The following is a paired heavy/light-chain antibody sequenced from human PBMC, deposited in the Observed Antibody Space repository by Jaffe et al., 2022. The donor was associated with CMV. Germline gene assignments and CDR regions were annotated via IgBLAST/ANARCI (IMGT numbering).Light chain of an antibody. CDR3: QTWDTGIRV. V-gene: IGLV4-69*01. J-gene: IGLJ3*02. CDR1: SGHSSNA. CDR2: LNSDGSH. Sequence: QLVLTQSPSASASLGASVKLTCTLSSGHSSNAIAWHQQQPEKGPRFLMKLNSDGSHIKGDGIPDRFSGSSSGAERYLTISSLHSEDEADYYCQTWDTGIRVFGGGTKLTVL.
Heavy chain of an antibody. Sequence: QLQLQESGPGLVKPSETLSLTCTVSSGSISSSSYYWGWIRQPPGKGLEWIGIIYYSGSTFYNPSLKSRVTMSVDTSKNQFSLKLSSVTAADTAVYYCARSLRYTGTYSSGEFDIWGQGTMVTVSS. J-gene: IGHJ3*02. D-gene: IGHD1-26*01. CDR3: ARSLRYTGTYSSGEFDI. V-gene: IGHV4-39*01. CDR1: SGSISSSSYY. CDR2: IYYSGST.